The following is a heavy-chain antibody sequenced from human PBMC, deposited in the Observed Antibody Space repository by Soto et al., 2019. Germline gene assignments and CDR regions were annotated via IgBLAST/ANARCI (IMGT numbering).Heavy chain of an antibody. J-gene: IGHJ4*02. Sequence: GGSLRLSCAASGFTFSSYGMHWVRQAPGKGLEWVAVISYDGSNKYYADSVKGRFTISRDNSKNTLYLQMNSLRAEDTAVYYCAKDLDLHYGDYAPSFDYWGQGTLVTVSS. D-gene: IGHD4-17*01. CDR2: ISYDGSNK. CDR1: GFTFSSYG. CDR3: AKDLDLHYGDYAPSFDY. V-gene: IGHV3-30*18.